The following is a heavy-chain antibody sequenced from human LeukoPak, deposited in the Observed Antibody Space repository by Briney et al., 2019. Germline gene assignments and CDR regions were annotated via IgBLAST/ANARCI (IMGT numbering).Heavy chain of an antibody. CDR1: GRSISNYY. D-gene: IGHD6-13*01. V-gene: IGHV4-59*01. CDR2: TYYRGTT. J-gene: IGHJ4*02. Sequence: NPSETLSLTGTVSGRSISNYYWSWLRQPPGKGLDGIGYTYYRGTTNYTPSLKSRVTISVATTKNQFPLKLNSVTAADTAVYYCARGVYIAAAQYGYWGQGTLATVSS. CDR3: ARGVYIAAAQYGY.